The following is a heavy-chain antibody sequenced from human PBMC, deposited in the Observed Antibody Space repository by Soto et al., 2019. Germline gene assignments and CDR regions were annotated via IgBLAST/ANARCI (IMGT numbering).Heavy chain of an antibody. Sequence: QVQLVQSGAEVKKPGSSVKVSCKASGGTFSSYAISWVRQAPGQWLEWMGGIIPIFGTADYAQKFQGRVTITADEXTXTXXXXXXXXXSEDTAVYYCASAWGLSYDYGMDVWGQGTTVTVSS. CDR1: GGTFSSYA. J-gene: IGHJ6*02. CDR2: IIPIFGTA. CDR3: ASAWGLSYDYGMDV. D-gene: IGHD1-26*01. V-gene: IGHV1-69*12.